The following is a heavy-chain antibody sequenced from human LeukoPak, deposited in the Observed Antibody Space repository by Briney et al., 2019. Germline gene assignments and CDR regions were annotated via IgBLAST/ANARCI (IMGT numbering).Heavy chain of an antibody. CDR1: GFNVRSSY. CDR2: IYSGGGT. J-gene: IGHJ4*02. Sequence: GGCLRLSCAASGFNVRSSYMTWVRQAPGKGLEWVSVIYSGGGTYYADSVKGRFTISRDNSKNTLYLQMNSLGAEDTAVYYCAKDRGSYDSSGYYRYFDYWGQGTLVTVSS. CDR3: AKDRGSYDSSGYYRYFDY. V-gene: IGHV3-53*01. D-gene: IGHD3-22*01.